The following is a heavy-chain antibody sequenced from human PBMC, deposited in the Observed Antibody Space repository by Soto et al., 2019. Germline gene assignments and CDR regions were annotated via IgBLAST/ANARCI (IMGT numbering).Heavy chain of an antibody. J-gene: IGHJ4*02. CDR3: ARDRLGVSVTGGGFDS. CDR2: ISPYNGNT. V-gene: IGHV1-18*01. Sequence: QVQLVQSGGEVKKPGASVKVSCKASGYTFSNFGLSWVRQAPGQGLELMGWISPYNGNTNYAQKLQGRLTMTTDTSTSTAYMELRSLRSDDTAVYYCARDRLGVSVTGGGFDSWGQGNLVTVSS. D-gene: IGHD2-8*01. CDR1: GYTFSNFG.